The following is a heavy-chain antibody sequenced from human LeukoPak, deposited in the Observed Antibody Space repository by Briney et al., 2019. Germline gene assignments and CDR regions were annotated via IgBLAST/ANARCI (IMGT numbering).Heavy chain of an antibody. CDR1: GFTFSDYY. CDR3: ARLVVVAATPGYFDY. CDR2: ISSGTSYT. Sequence: GGSLRLSCAASGFTFSDYYMSWIRQAPGKGLEWVSYISSGTSYTNYADSVKGRFTISRDNAKNSLYLQMNNLRAEDTALYYCARLVVVAATPGYFDYRGQGTLVTVSS. V-gene: IGHV3-11*06. J-gene: IGHJ4*02. D-gene: IGHD2-15*01.